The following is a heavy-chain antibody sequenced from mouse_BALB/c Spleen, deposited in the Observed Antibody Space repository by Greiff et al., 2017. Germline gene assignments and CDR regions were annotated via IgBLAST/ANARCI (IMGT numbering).Heavy chain of an antibody. Sequence: DVQLQESGPGLVKPSQSLSLTCTVTGYSITSDYAWNWIRQFPGNKLEWMGYISYSGSTSYNPSLKSRISITRDTSKNQFFLQLNSVTTEDTATYYCATHYHFAYWGQGTLVTVSA. CDR2: ISYSGST. J-gene: IGHJ3*01. D-gene: IGHD1-1*02. V-gene: IGHV3-2*02. CDR3: ATHYHFAY. CDR1: GYSITSDYA.